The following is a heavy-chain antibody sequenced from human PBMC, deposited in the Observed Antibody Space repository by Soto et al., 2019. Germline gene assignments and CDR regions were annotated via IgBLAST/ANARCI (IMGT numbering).Heavy chain of an antibody. D-gene: IGHD3-16*01. CDR2: IYYSGST. Sequence: KGLEWIGYIYYSGSTYYNPSLKSRVTISVDTSKNQFSLKLSSVTAADTAVYYCARVIGGKRRRPNSMLVWCTGIMVTV. J-gene: IGHJ6*03. CDR3: ARVIGGKRRRPNSMLV. V-gene: IGHV4-31*02.